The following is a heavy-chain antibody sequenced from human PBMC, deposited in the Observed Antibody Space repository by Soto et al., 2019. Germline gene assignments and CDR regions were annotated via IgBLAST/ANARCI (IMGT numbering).Heavy chain of an antibody. Sequence: PSETLSLTCAVYGGSFSGYYWSWIRQPPGKGLEWIGEINHSGSTNYNPSLKSRVTISVDTSKNQFSLKLSSVTAADTAVYYCARGGGAAAFLDVWGKGTTVTSPQ. V-gene: IGHV4-34*01. CDR1: GGSFSGYY. J-gene: IGHJ6*04. CDR3: ARGGGAAAFLDV. CDR2: INHSGST. D-gene: IGHD6-13*01.